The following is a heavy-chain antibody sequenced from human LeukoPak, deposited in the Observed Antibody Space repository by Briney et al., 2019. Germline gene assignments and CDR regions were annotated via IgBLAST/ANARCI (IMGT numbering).Heavy chain of an antibody. D-gene: IGHD3-22*01. CDR3: VRDLWNYYDSSGYYYEDY. V-gene: IGHV3-74*01. J-gene: IGHJ4*02. Sequence: GGSLRLSCAASGFSFSSHRMHWVRQAPGKGLVWVSRINNDGSITSNADSVKGRFTISRDNAKNTLFLQMNSLRAEDTAVYYCVRDLWNYYDSSGYYYEDYWGQGTLVTVSS. CDR1: GFSFSSHR. CDR2: INNDGSIT.